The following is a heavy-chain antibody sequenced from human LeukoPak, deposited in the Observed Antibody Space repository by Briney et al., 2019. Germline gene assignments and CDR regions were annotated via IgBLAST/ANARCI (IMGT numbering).Heavy chain of an antibody. CDR3: AKDQDKYYYGSGENWFDP. J-gene: IGHJ5*02. CDR1: GFTFSSYS. D-gene: IGHD3-10*01. Sequence: GGSLRLSCAASGFTFSSYSMNWVRQAPGKGLEWVSYISSRSSTIYYADSVKGRFTISRDNAKNSLYLQMNSLRIEDTALYYCAKDQDKYYYGSGENWFDPWGQGTLVIVSS. CDR2: ISSRSSTI. V-gene: IGHV3-48*01.